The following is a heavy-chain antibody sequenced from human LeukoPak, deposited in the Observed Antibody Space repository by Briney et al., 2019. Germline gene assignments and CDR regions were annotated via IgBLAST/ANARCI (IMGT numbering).Heavy chain of an antibody. CDR1: GFTFSSYS. D-gene: IGHD2-2*01. CDR3: AKSLGYCSSTSCYGNDY. J-gene: IGHJ4*02. CDR2: ISGSGGST. V-gene: IGHV3-23*01. Sequence: GGSLRLSCAASGFTFSSYSMSWVRQAPGKGLEWVSAISGSGGSTYYADSVKGRFTISRDNSKNTLCLQMNSLRAEDTAVYYCAKSLGYCSSTSCYGNDYWGQGTLVTVSS.